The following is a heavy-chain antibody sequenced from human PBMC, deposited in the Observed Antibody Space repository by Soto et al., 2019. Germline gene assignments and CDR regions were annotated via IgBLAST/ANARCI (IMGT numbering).Heavy chain of an antibody. CDR2: INHSGST. CDR3: ARGAYDFWSGPTYFDYYYYYMDV. CDR1: GGSLSGYY. Sequence: SETLSLTCAVYGGSLSGYYWSWIRQPPGKGLEWIGEINHSGSTNYNPSLKSRVTISVDTSKNQFSLKLSSVTAADTAVYYCARGAYDFWSGPTYFDYYYYYMDVWGKGTTVTVSS. D-gene: IGHD3-3*01. J-gene: IGHJ6*03. V-gene: IGHV4-34*01.